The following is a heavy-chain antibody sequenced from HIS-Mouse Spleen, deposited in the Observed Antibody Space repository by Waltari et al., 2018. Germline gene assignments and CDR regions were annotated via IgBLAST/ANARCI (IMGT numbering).Heavy chain of an antibody. D-gene: IGHD3-3*01. Sequence: QVQLVQSGAEVKKPGASVKVSCTASGDTCTSYDINWVRQATGHGLEWMGWMNPNSGNTGYAQKFQGRVTMTRNTSISTAYMELSSLRSEDTAVYYCARVYYDFWSGYYYWGQGTLVTVSS. CDR3: ARVYYDFWSGYYY. CDR2: MNPNSGNT. V-gene: IGHV1-8*01. J-gene: IGHJ4*02. CDR1: GDTCTSYD.